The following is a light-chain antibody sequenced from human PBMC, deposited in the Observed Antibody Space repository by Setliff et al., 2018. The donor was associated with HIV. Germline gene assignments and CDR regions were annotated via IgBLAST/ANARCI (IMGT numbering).Light chain of an antibody. V-gene: IGLV2-18*02. Sequence: QSALTQPPSVSGSPGQSVTISCTGTSSDVGSYNRVSWYQQPPGTAPKLIIYEVNNRPSGVPDRFSGSKSGNTASLTISGLQAEDEADYYCSSYTSISTYVFGTGTKVTVL. CDR3: SSYTSISTYV. CDR2: EVN. CDR1: SSDVGSYNR. J-gene: IGLJ1*01.